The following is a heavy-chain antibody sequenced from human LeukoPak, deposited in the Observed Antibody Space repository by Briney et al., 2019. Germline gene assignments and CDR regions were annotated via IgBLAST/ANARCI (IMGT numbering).Heavy chain of an antibody. V-gene: IGHV1-24*01. CDR3: ATARGTYGMDV. CDR1: GGTFSSYA. CDR2: FDPEDGET. Sequence: GASVKVSCKASGGTFSSYAISWVRQAPGQGLEWMGGFDPEDGETIYAQKFQGRVTMTEDTSTDTAYMELSSLRSEDTAVYYCATARGTYGMDVWGQGTTVTVSS. J-gene: IGHJ6*02.